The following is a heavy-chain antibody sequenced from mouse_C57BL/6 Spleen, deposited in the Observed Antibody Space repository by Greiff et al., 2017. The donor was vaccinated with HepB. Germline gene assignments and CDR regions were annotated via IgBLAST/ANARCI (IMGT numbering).Heavy chain of an antibody. Sequence: VQLQQSGPELVKPGASVKISCKASGYAFSSSWMNWVKQRPGKGLEWIGRIYPGDGDTNYNGKFKGKATLTADKSSSTAYMQLSSLTSEDSAVYFCAVISWAFAYWGQGTLVTVSA. CDR2: IYPGDGDT. J-gene: IGHJ3*01. CDR3: AVISWAFAY. V-gene: IGHV1-82*01. CDR1: GYAFSSSW.